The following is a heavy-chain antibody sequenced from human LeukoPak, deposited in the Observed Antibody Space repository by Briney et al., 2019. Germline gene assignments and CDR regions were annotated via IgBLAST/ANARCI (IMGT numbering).Heavy chain of an antibody. CDR1: GFTFSSYG. CDR3: ARRIAAAKHFDY. V-gene: IGHV3-33*01. CDR2: IWYDGSNK. D-gene: IGHD6-13*01. J-gene: IGHJ4*02. Sequence: GGSLRLSCAASGFTFSSYGMHWVRQAPGKGLEWVAVIWYDGSNKYYADSVKSRFTISRDNSKNTLYLQMNSLRAEDTAVYYCARRIAAAKHFDYWGQGTLVTVSS.